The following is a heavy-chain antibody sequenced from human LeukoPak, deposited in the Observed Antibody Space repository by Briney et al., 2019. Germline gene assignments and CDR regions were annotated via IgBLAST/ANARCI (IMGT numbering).Heavy chain of an antibody. CDR3: ARRNCSSTSCYIDY. Sequence: GESLQISCKGSGYSFTNYWIAWVRQMPGKGLEWMGIIYPGDSDTRYRPPFQDQVTISADKSISTAYLQWSSLKASDTAMYYCARRNCSSTSCYIDYWGQGTLVTVSS. D-gene: IGHD2-2*02. V-gene: IGHV5-51*01. J-gene: IGHJ4*02. CDR2: IYPGDSDT. CDR1: GYSFTNYW.